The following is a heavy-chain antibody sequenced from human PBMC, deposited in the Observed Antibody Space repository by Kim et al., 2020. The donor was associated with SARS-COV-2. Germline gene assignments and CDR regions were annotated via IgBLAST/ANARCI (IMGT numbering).Heavy chain of an antibody. CDR1: GGSISSGGYY. J-gene: IGHJ3*02. CDR3: ARGDDYVWGSYRGHDAFDI. Sequence: SETLSLTCTVSGGSISSGGYYWSWIHQHPGKGLEWIGYIYYSGSTYYNPSLKSRVTISVDTSKNQFSLKLSSVTAADTAVYYCARGDDYVWGSYRGHDAFDIWGQGTMVTVSS. V-gene: IGHV4-31*03. D-gene: IGHD3-16*02. CDR2: IYYSGST.